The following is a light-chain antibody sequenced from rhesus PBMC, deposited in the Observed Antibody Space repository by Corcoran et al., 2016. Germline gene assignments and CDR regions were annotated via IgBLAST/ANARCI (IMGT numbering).Light chain of an antibody. V-gene: IGKV3-24*04. CDR3: QQSSNLSP. J-gene: IGKJ1*01. CDR2: GAS. CDR1: QNVGTL. Sequence: EIVVTQSPATLALSPGERATLSCRASQNVGTLLGWYQQKPGQAPRLLIKGASPRAPGIPDRFSGSGSGTDFSLSISSLGPEDVGVYYCQQSSNLSPFGQGTKVELK.